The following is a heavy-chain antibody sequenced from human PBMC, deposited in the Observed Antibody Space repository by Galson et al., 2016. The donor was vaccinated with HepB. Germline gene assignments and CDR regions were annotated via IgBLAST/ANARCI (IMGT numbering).Heavy chain of an antibody. CDR3: VRDRAYIVTDY. V-gene: IGHV4-38-2*02. J-gene: IGHJ4*02. CDR1: GYSIRSGYY. Sequence: LTCTVSGYSIRSGYYWGWIRQPPGKGLEWIGTIYYSGTTYYNPSLESRITISVDTPNNKISLNVNSATAADTAVYYCVRDRAYIVTDYWGQGILVTVSS. CDR2: IYYSGTT. D-gene: IGHD2-21*02.